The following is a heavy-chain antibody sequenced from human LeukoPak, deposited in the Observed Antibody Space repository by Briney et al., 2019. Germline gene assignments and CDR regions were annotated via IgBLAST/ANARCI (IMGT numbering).Heavy chain of an antibody. V-gene: IGHV1-2*02. D-gene: IGHD5-18*01. CDR3: AREVDTAMVKYAFDI. J-gene: IGHJ3*02. CDR1: GYTFTGYY. CDR2: INPNSGGT. Sequence: ASVKVSCKASGYTFTGYYMHWVRQAPGQGLEWMGWINPNSGGTNYAQKFQGRVTMTRDTSISTAYMELSRLRSDDTAVYYCAREVDTAMVKYAFDIWGQGTMVTVSS.